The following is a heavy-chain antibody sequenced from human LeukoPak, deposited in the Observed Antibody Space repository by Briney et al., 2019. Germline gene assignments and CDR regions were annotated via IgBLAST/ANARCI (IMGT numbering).Heavy chain of an antibody. CDR2: ISYDGSNE. J-gene: IGHJ6*03. D-gene: IGHD2-2*03. CDR1: GFTFSSYV. V-gene: IGHV3-30*04. Sequence: GGSLRLSCAASGFTFSSYVMHWVRQAPGKGLEWVAIISYDGSNEYYADSVKGRFTISRDNSKNTAYLQMNSLKTEDTAIYYCTSLDILMDVWGKGTTVTVSS. CDR3: TSLDILMDV.